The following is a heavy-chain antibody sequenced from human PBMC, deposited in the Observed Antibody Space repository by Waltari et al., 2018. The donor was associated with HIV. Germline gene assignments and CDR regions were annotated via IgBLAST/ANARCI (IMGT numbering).Heavy chain of an antibody. CDR2: INQRWSA. CDR1: GGPSTRYH. CDR3: ARQATIVPTSTLHYYYGLDV. J-gene: IGHJ6*02. Sequence: QQWGAGLLKPPETLTPTGAVDGGPSTRYHRRWVRQVPGKGLEWLGEINQRWSATYNPSLKSRLIMLVDNFKQQFTLHVSPVTAADTAVYYCARQATIVPTSTLHYYYGLDVWGQGTTVIVSS. V-gene: IGHV4-34*02. D-gene: IGHD3-22*01.